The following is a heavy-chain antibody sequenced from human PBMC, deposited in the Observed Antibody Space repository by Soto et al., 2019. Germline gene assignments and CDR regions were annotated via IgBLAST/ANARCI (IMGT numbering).Heavy chain of an antibody. CDR2: INHSGNT. Sequence: QVQLQQWGAGLLKPSETLSLTCAVYGKSLSGYYWSWIRQPPGKAREWIGEINHSGNTNYNPSLKSRVTISVDTSKNKLFLNLSSVTAADTAMYYCARHHVRGRTIAGAAEFWGQGTLVTVSS. J-gene: IGHJ4*02. CDR1: GKSLSGYY. D-gene: IGHD1-26*01. CDR3: ARHHVRGRTIAGAAEF. V-gene: IGHV4-34*01.